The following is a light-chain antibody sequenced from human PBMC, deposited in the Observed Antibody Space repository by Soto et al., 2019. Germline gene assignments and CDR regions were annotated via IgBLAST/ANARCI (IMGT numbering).Light chain of an antibody. CDR1: NIGSKS. CDR3: QVWDSSSDNWV. V-gene: IGLV3-21*02. CDR2: DDD. J-gene: IGLJ3*02. Sequence: SSELTQAPSVSVAPGQTARITCGGNNIGSKSVHWYQQRPGQAPVLVVHDDDDRPSGIPERLSGSNSGNTATLSISRVEAGDEDDYYCQVWDSSSDNWVFGGGTKVTVL.